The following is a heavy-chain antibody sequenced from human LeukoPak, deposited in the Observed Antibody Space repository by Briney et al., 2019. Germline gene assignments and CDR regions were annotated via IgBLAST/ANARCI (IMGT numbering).Heavy chain of an antibody. CDR1: GGSVSSGIYY. J-gene: IGHJ4*02. Sequence: SDPLPLTCTVSGGSVSSGIYYWSWIPQPPGKGLEWIGYIYYSGSTNYNPSLKSRVTISVDTCKNQFSLKLSSVIAADTAVYYCARVARSSWDDYWGQGTLVTVSS. CDR3: ARVARSSWDDY. D-gene: IGHD6-13*01. CDR2: IYYSGST. V-gene: IGHV4-61*01.